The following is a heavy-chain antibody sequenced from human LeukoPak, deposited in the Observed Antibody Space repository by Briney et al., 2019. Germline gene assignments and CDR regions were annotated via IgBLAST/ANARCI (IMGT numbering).Heavy chain of an antibody. CDR2: ISYDGSNK. Sequence: GGSLRLSCAASGFTFSSYAMHWVRQAPGKGLEWVAVISYDGSNKYYADSVKGRFTISRDNSENTLYLQMNSLRAEDTAVYYCAKEADTIIVLKRYLDYWGQGTLVTVSS. CDR1: GFTFSSYA. V-gene: IGHV3-30-3*01. D-gene: IGHD3-22*01. CDR3: AKEADTIIVLKRYLDY. J-gene: IGHJ4*02.